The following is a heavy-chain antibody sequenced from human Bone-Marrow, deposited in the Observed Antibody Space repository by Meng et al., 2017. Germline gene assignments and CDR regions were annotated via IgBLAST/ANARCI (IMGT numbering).Heavy chain of an antibody. Sequence: GESLKISCAASGFTFSSYAMSWVRQAPGKGLEWVSAISGSGGSTYYADSVKGRFTISRDNSKNTLYLQMNSLRAEDMAVYYCAKASCSGGSCYSRSAFDIWGQGTMVTVSS. V-gene: IGHV3-23*01. CDR3: AKASCSGGSCYSRSAFDI. J-gene: IGHJ3*02. D-gene: IGHD2-15*01. CDR1: GFTFSSYA. CDR2: ISGSGGST.